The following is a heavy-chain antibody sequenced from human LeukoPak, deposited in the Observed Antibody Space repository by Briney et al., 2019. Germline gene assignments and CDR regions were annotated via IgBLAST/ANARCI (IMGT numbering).Heavy chain of an antibody. Sequence: PGRSLRLSCTASGFTFGDHAMSWVRQAPGKGLEWVSSISSSSSYIYYADSVKGRFTISRDNAKNSLYLQMNSLRAEDTAVYYCARLRGIAAAPFDYWGQGTLVTVSS. V-gene: IGHV3-21*01. CDR1: GFTFGDHA. D-gene: IGHD6-13*01. CDR2: ISSSSSYI. J-gene: IGHJ4*02. CDR3: ARLRGIAAAPFDY.